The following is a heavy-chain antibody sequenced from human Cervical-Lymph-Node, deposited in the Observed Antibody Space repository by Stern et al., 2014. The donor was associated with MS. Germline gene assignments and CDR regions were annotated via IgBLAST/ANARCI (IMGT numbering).Heavy chain of an antibody. CDR1: GFTFSSSG. CDR3: AREGGNTAEYFQH. J-gene: IGHJ1*01. CDR2: IYYDGSNR. Sequence: VQLEESGGGVVQPGRSLRLSCAASGFTFSSSGMHWVRQAPGKGLEWLAIIYYDGSNRYYADSVKGRFTIARDNSKNTLYLQMNSLRAEDTAVYYWAREGGNTAEYFQHWGQGTLVTVSS. D-gene: IGHD4-23*01. V-gene: IGHV3-33*01.